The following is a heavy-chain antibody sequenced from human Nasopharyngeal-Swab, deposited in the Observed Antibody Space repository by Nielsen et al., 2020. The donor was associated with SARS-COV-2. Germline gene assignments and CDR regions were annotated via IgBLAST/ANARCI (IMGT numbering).Heavy chain of an antibody. CDR2: IYWDDDK. CDR3: AHRTGGIAVPYFDY. D-gene: IGHD6-19*01. J-gene: IGHJ4*02. Sequence: FGPTLVKPTQTLTLTCTFSGFSLSTSGVGVGWIRQPPGKALEWLALIYWDDDKRYSPSLKSRLTITKDTSKNQVVLTMTNMDPVDTATYYCAHRTGGIAVPYFDYWGQGTLVTVSS. CDR1: GFSLSTSGVG. V-gene: IGHV2-5*02.